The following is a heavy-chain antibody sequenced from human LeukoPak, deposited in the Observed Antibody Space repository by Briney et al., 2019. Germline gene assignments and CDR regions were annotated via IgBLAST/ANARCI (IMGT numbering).Heavy chain of an antibody. CDR1: GFTFDTYD. V-gene: IGHV3-30-3*01. J-gene: IGHJ6*04. CDR3: ARDLLEWHADV. CDR2: VSYDRNNK. D-gene: IGHD3-3*01. Sequence: GGSLRLSCAASGFTFDTYDMHWVRQAPGKGLEWVAVVSYDRNNKYYADPVKGRFTISRDISKNTLYLQMNSLRAEDTAIYYCARDLLEWHADVWGKGTTVTVSS.